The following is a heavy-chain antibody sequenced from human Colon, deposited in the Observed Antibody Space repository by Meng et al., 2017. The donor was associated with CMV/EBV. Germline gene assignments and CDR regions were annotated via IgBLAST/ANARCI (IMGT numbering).Heavy chain of an antibody. J-gene: IGHJ4*02. V-gene: IGHV1-18*04. Sequence: ASVKVSCKASGYSFTNYNINWVRQAPGQGLEWMGWISTYNGNTNYAQNFQGRVTMNTDTSTSTVYMELRSLRADDTAVYYCARDLVFELFWKYAGLDYWGQGTLVTVSS. CDR2: ISTYNGNT. CDR3: ARDLVFELFWKYAGLDY. D-gene: IGHD1-7*01. CDR1: GYSFTNYN.